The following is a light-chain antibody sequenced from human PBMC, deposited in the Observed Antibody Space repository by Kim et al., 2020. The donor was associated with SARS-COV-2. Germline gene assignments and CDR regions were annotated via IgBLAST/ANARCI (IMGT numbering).Light chain of an antibody. CDR1: QSLGSY. Sequence: SLSPGERATLSCRASQSLGSYLAWYQQKPGQAPRLLIYGASSRATGIPDRFSGSGSRTDFTLTISRLEPEDFAVYFCHQYGTSPYTFGQGTKLEI. CDR3: HQYGTSPYT. CDR2: GAS. J-gene: IGKJ2*01. V-gene: IGKV3-20*01.